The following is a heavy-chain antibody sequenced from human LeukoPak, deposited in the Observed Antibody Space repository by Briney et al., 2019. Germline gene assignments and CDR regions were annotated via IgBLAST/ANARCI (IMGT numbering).Heavy chain of an antibody. CDR1: GYSFTSYW. V-gene: IGHV5-51*01. D-gene: IGHD3-9*01. Sequence: GESLKISCXGSGYSFTSYWIGWVREMPGKGLEWMGIIYPGDSDTRYSPSFQGQVTISADKSSSNAYLQWSSLKASDTAMYYCARHRDDISTGYYFAHYMDVWGKGTTVTVSS. CDR3: ARHRDDISTGYYFAHYMDV. J-gene: IGHJ6*03. CDR2: IYPGDSDT.